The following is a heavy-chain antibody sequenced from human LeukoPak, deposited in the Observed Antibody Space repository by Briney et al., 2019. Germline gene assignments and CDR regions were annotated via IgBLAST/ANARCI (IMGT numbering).Heavy chain of an antibody. J-gene: IGHJ4*02. Sequence: GGSLRLSCAASGFTFSSYSMNWVRQAPGKGLEWVSSISSSSSYIYYADSVKGRFTISRDNAKNSLYLQMNSLRAEDTAVYYCARGFQDTAMVPLYYFDYWGQGTLVTVSS. CDR2: ISSSSSYI. CDR1: GFTFSSYS. V-gene: IGHV3-21*01. D-gene: IGHD5-18*01. CDR3: ARGFQDTAMVPLYYFDY.